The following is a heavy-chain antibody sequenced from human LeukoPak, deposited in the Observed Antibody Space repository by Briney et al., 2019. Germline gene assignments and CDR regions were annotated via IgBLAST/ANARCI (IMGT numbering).Heavy chain of an antibody. V-gene: IGHV3-23*01. Sequence: PGGSLRLACAASGFSFSSYVVTWVRQAPGKGLELVSLISGSGGSTYYTDSVRGRFTISRDNSKKTLHLHMNSLRPEDTAVYYCAKVYPHSGYPSLFDYWGQGTLVTVSS. J-gene: IGHJ4*02. D-gene: IGHD3-22*01. CDR1: GFSFSSYV. CDR2: ISGSGGST. CDR3: AKVYPHSGYPSLFDY.